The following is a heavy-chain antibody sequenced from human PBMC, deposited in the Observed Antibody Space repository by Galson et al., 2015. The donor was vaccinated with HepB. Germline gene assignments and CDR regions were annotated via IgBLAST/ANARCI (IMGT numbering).Heavy chain of an antibody. D-gene: IGHD1-26*01. J-gene: IGHJ3*02. Sequence: SLRLSCAASGFTFSSYGMHWVRQAPGKGLEWVAVIWYDGSNKYYADSVKGRFTISRDNSKNTLYLQMNSLRAEDTAVYYCARGAYSGSYWDAFDIWGQGTMVTVSS. CDR3: ARGAYSGSYWDAFDI. CDR2: IWYDGSNK. V-gene: IGHV3-33*01. CDR1: GFTFSSYG.